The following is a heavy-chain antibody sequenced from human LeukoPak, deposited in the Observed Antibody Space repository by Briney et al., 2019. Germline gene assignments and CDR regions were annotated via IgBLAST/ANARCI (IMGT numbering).Heavy chain of an antibody. Sequence: KPSETLSLTCTVSGGSISSYYWSWIRQPPGKGLEWIWYIYYSGSTNYNPSLKSRVTISVDTSKNQFSLKLSSVTAADTAVYYCAREGRVGATRAFDIWGQGTMVTVSS. V-gene: IGHV4-59*01. CDR2: IYYSGST. J-gene: IGHJ3*02. CDR3: AREGRVGATRAFDI. CDR1: GGSISSYY. D-gene: IGHD1-26*01.